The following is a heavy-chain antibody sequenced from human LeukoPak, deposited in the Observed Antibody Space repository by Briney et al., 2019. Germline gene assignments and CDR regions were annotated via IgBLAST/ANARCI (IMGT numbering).Heavy chain of an antibody. V-gene: IGHV1-18*01. Sequence: ASVKVSCKASGYTFTSYGISWVRQAPGQGLEWMGWISAYNGNTNYAQKFQGRVTITADTSTSTAYMELSSLRSEDTAVYYCARAPPYSYGYVGGWFDPWAQGTLVTVSS. CDR1: GYTFTSYG. CDR2: ISAYNGNT. D-gene: IGHD5-18*01. CDR3: ARAPPYSYGYVGGWFDP. J-gene: IGHJ5*02.